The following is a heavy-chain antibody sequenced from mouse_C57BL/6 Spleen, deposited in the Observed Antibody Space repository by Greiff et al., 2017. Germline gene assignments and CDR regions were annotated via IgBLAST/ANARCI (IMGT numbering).Heavy chain of an antibody. CDR2: IWSGGST. CDR3: ARNRYYGSSPGYAMDY. D-gene: IGHD1-1*01. V-gene: IGHV2-2*01. J-gene: IGHJ4*01. Sequence: VQLQQSGPGLVQPSQSLSITCTVSGFSLTSYGVHWVRQSPGKGLEWLGVIWSGGSTNYNAAFISRLSISKDNSKSKVFFKMNSLQADDTAIYYCARNRYYGSSPGYAMDYWGQGTSVTVSS. CDR1: GFSLTSYG.